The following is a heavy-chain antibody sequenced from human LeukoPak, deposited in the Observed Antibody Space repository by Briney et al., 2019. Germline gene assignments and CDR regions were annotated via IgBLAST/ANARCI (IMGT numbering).Heavy chain of an antibody. D-gene: IGHD4-17*01. CDR3: TRDRWEGDYTSRGMDV. V-gene: IGHV3-49*04. J-gene: IGHJ6*04. CDR2: IRSKDNDGTT. Sequence: HPGGSLRLSCTGSGFTFGDYAISWVRQAPGKGLEWLGFIRSKDNDGTTDYAASVKGRFIISRDDSKSIAYLQMNDLKTEDTAVYYCTRDRWEGDYTSRGMDVWGKGTTVTISS. CDR1: GFTFGDYA.